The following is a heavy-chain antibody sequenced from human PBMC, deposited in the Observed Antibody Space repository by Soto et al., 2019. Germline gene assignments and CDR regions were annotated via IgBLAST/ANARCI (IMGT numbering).Heavy chain of an antibody. CDR3: AKTLMIVATTNNFEI. CDR1: GFTFSNYA. D-gene: IGHD3-22*01. Sequence: PGGSLRLSCAASGFTFSNYAMSWVRQAPGKGLEWVSTISGSGGSTYYADSVKGRFTISRDNSKKTVYLQMNTLRAEDTAVYYCAKTLMIVATTNNFEIWGQGTMVTVS. V-gene: IGHV3-23*01. J-gene: IGHJ3*02. CDR2: ISGSGGST.